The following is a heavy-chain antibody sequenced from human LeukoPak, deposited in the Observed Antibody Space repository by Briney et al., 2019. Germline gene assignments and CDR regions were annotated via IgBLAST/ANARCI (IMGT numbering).Heavy chain of an antibody. D-gene: IGHD3-3*01. CDR1: GFTFSSYG. CDR3: AKDPAVLRFLGGYMDV. V-gene: IGHV3-30*02. Sequence: SGRSLRLSCAASGFTFSSYGMHWVRQAPGRGLGGVAFIRYDGSNKYYADSVKGRFTISRDNSKTTLYLQMNSLRAEDTAVYYCAKDPAVLRFLGGYMDVWGKGTTVTVSS. J-gene: IGHJ6*03. CDR2: IRYDGSNK.